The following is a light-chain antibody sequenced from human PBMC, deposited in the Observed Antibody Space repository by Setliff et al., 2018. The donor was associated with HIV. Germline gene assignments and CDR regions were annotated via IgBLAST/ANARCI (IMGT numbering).Light chain of an antibody. Sequence: LTQPRSVSGSPGQSVTFSCTGSSSDVGTYNYVSWYQQHPGKAPKLIIYDVTKRPSGVPDRFSGSKSANTASLTISGLQAEDEADYYCCSSAGTYTYVFGTGTKVTV. J-gene: IGLJ1*01. CDR1: SSDVGTYNY. CDR3: CSSAGTYTYV. CDR2: DVT. V-gene: IGLV2-11*01.